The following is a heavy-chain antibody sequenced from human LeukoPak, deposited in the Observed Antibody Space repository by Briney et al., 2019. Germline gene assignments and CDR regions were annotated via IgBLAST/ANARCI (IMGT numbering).Heavy chain of an antibody. D-gene: IGHD2-21*01. J-gene: IGHJ4*02. V-gene: IGHV1-3*01. Sequence: GASVKVSCKASGYTFTNYAMNWVRQAPGQRLEWMGWINAGNGKTKSSQRFQDRVTFTRDTSASTAYMELNSLRSEDTAVYYCARGIWSSHNKDYYFDYWGQGSLVTVSS. CDR1: GYTFTNYA. CDR3: ARGIWSSHNKDYYFDY. CDR2: INAGNGKT.